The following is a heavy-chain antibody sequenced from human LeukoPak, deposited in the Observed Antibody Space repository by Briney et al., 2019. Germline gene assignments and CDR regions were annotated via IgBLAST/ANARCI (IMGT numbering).Heavy chain of an antibody. CDR3: ARDLNYDSAS. J-gene: IGHJ5*02. CDR1: GFSVSSNY. V-gene: IGHV3-53*01. Sequence: PPGGSLRLSCAASGFSVSSNYMSWVRQAPGKGLEWVSVIYSGGSTYYADSVKGRFTISRDNSKNTVYLQMNSLRAEDTAVYYCARDLNYDSASWGQGTLVTVSA. D-gene: IGHD3-22*01. CDR2: IYSGGST.